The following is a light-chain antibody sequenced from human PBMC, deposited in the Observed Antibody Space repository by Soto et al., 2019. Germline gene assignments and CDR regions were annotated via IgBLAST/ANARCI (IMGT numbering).Light chain of an antibody. Sequence: QSALTQPASVSGSPGQSIAISCTGTRSDVGAYNYVSWYQQHPGKAPKLMISEVTNRPSGVSDRFSGSKSGNTASLTISGLQAADEADYYCSLYTSENTYVFGTGTKVTV. CDR2: EVT. J-gene: IGLJ1*01. CDR3: SLYTSENTYV. V-gene: IGLV2-14*01. CDR1: RSDVGAYNY.